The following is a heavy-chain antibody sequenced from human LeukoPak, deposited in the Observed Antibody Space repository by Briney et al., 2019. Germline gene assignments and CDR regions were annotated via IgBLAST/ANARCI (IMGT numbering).Heavy chain of an antibody. D-gene: IGHD5-18*01. Sequence: SETLSLTCAVYGGSFSGYYWSWIRQPPGKGLEWIGEINHSGSTNYNPSLESRVTISVDTSKNQFSLKLSSVTAADTAVYYCARVNTAMAEFDYWGQGTLVTVSS. CDR1: GGSFSGYY. CDR3: ARVNTAMAEFDY. CDR2: INHSGST. J-gene: IGHJ4*02. V-gene: IGHV4-34*01.